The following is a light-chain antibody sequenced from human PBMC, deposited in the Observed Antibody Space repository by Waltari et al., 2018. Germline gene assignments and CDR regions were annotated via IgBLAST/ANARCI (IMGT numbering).Light chain of an antibody. V-gene: IGKV3D-20*01. Sequence: EIVLTQSPATLSLSPGDRASLSCGARQCVNERPLVRYQQKPGLAPRLLIYYASKKATGVPARFIGSRSGTDVTLTISRLEPEDFAVYYCQRFASSEFTFGPGTKVDI. CDR1: QCVNERP. CDR3: QRFASSEFT. J-gene: IGKJ3*01. CDR2: YAS.